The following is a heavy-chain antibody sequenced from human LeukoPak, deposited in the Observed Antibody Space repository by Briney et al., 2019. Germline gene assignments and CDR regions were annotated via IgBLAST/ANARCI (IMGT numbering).Heavy chain of an antibody. Sequence: AASVKASCKASGYTFTSYGISWVRQAPGQGLERMGWISAYNGNTNYAQKLQGRVTMTTDTSTSTAYMELRSLRSDDTAVYYCARGLGATNSYAFDIWGQGTMVTVSS. CDR1: GYTFTSYG. CDR3: ARGLGATNSYAFDI. CDR2: ISAYNGNT. D-gene: IGHD1-26*01. V-gene: IGHV1-18*01. J-gene: IGHJ3*02.